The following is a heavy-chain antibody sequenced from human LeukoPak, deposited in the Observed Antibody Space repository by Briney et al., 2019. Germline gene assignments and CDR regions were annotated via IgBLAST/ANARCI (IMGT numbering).Heavy chain of an antibody. CDR2: ISGNGDST. CDR1: GFTFSTCA. J-gene: IGHJ5*02. Sequence: GGSLRLSCAASGFTFSTCAMHWVRQAPGKGLEYVAAISGNGDSTYYANSVKGRFTISRDNSKNTLYLQMGSLRPEDMAVYFCAREVYAGSWFDPWGQGTLVTVSS. CDR3: AREVYAGSWFDP. D-gene: IGHD2-8*01. V-gene: IGHV3-64*01.